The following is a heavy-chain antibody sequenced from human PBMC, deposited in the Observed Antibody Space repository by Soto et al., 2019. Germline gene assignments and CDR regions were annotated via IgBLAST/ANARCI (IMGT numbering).Heavy chain of an antibody. J-gene: IGHJ6*02. D-gene: IGHD6-13*01. Sequence: SVKVSCKASGGSFSSYAISWVRQAPGQGLEWMGGIIPIVGTGNYAQNFQGGVTITADESTSTAYMELSSLRSEDTAMYYCARDLRAAGRPGMDVWGQGTTVTVSS. CDR2: IIPIVGTG. CDR1: GGSFSSYA. CDR3: ARDLRAAGRPGMDV. V-gene: IGHV1-69*13.